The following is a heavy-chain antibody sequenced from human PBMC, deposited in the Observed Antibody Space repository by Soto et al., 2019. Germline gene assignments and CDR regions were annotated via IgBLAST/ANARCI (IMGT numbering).Heavy chain of an antibody. D-gene: IGHD3-3*01. Sequence: QVQLVQSGAEVKKPGSSVKVSCKASGGTFSSYAISWVRQAPGQGLEWMGGIIAIFGTANYAQKFQGRVTITADESTGNAYMELSSLRAEDTAVYYCARALRNYYFWSGYYVGHFEPWGQGTLVTVSS. CDR2: IIAIFGTA. J-gene: IGHJ5*02. V-gene: IGHV1-69*01. CDR3: ARALRNYYFWSGYYVGHFEP. CDR1: GGTFSSYA.